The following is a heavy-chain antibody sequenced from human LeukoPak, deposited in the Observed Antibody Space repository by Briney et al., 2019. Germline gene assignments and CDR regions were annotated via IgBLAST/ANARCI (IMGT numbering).Heavy chain of an antibody. Sequence: GGSLRLSRAASGITISRSWMHWVRQAPGKGLVWVSRISNDGRGTSYADSVKGRFTISRDNAKNTLYLQMNSLRAEDTAMYYCTRSDYGDYWGQGTLVTVSS. CDR3: TRSDYGDY. V-gene: IGHV3-74*01. CDR2: ISNDGRGT. J-gene: IGHJ4*02. CDR1: GITISRSW.